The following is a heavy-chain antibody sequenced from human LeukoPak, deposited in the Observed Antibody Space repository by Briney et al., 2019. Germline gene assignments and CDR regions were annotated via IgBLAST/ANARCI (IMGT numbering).Heavy chain of an antibody. V-gene: IGHV3-23*01. Sequence: GGSLRLSCAASGCTFISYAMSRVRQAPGKGLEWVSAISGSGGSTYYADSVKGRFTISRDNSKNTLYLQMNSLRAEDTAVYYCAKRVRGVISPYYYYGMDVWGKGTTVTVSS. CDR2: ISGSGGST. J-gene: IGHJ6*04. D-gene: IGHD3-10*01. CDR1: GCTFISYA. CDR3: AKRVRGVISPYYYYGMDV.